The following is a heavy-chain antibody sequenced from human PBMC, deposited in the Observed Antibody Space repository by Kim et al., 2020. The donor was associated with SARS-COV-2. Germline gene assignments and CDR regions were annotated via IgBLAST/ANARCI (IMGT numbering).Heavy chain of an antibody. J-gene: IGHJ6*02. CDR3: AKASPPKVLLWFGELPLAGMDV. Sequence: GGSLRLSCAASGFTFSSYGMHWVRQAPGKGLEWVAVISYDGSNKYYVDSVKGRFTISRDNSKNTLYLQMNSLRAEDTAVYYCAKASPPKVLLWFGELPLAGMDVWGQGTTVTVSS. CDR2: ISYDGSNK. D-gene: IGHD3-10*01. V-gene: IGHV3-30*18. CDR1: GFTFSSYG.